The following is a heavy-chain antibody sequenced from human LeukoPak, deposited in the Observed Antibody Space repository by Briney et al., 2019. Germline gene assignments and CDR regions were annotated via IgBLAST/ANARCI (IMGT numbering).Heavy chain of an antibody. CDR2: IWYDGSNK. J-gene: IGHJ6*02. CDR1: GFTFSSYG. V-gene: IGHV3-33*01. Sequence: QPGRSLRLSCAASGFTFSSYGMHWVRQAPGKGLEWVAVIWYDGSNKYYADSVKGRFTISRDNSKNTLYLQMNSLRAEDTAVYYCARDPHPTAPDYYYYGMDVWGQGATVTASS. CDR3: ARDPHPTAPDYYYYGMDV. D-gene: IGHD2-2*01.